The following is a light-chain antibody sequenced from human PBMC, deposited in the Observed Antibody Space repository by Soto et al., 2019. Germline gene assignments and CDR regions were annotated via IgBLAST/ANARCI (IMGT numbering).Light chain of an antibody. CDR3: QSYDSSLSGSV. V-gene: IGLV1-40*01. Sequence: QAVVTQPPSVSGAPGQRVTISCTGTRSNIGAGFDVHWYQQLPGTAPKLLIYDDSNRPSGVPDRFSGSKSGTSASLAITGLQIEDEADYYCQSYDSSLSGSVFGGGTKLTVL. J-gene: IGLJ2*01. CDR1: RSNIGAGFD. CDR2: DDS.